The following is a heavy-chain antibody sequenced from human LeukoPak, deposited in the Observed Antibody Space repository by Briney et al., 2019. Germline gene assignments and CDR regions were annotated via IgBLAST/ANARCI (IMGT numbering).Heavy chain of an antibody. J-gene: IGHJ4*02. Sequence: SETLSLTCTVSGASITSYHWSWIRQSAGKGLEWIGRIYITGSTNYNPSLKSRVTMSIDTSKNQFSLRVSSVTAADTAVYYRARDGLYTSGYSYFDYWGQGTLVSVSS. CDR1: GASITSYH. D-gene: IGHD5-18*01. V-gene: IGHV4-4*07. CDR3: ARDGLYTSGYSYFDY. CDR2: IYITGST.